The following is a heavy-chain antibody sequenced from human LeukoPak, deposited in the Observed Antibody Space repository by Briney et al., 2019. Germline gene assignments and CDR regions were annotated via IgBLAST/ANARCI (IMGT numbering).Heavy chain of an antibody. CDR1: GFTFSYYY. D-gene: IGHD2-21*01. CDR3: GRAALSGGEGDWFDP. V-gene: IGHV3-11*01. CDR2: ISSSGSTI. J-gene: IGHJ5*02. Sequence: AGSLRLTCAASGFTFSYYYMSWIRQAPGKGLEWVSYISSSGSTIYYADSVKGRFTISRDHAKNSLYLQMNRLRAEDTGVDYCGRAALSGGEGDWFDPWGQGTLVTVPS.